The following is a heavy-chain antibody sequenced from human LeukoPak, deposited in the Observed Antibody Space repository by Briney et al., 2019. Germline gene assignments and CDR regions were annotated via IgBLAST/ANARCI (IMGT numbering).Heavy chain of an antibody. V-gene: IGHV3-48*03. CDR1: GFTFSSYE. CDR2: ISSSGSTI. Sequence: GGSLRLSCAASGFTFSSYEMNWVRQAPGKGLEWVSYISSSGSTIYYADSVKGRFTISRDNAKNSLYLQMNSLRAEDTAVYYCARAIPSPWTYYFDYWGQGTLVAVSS. J-gene: IGHJ4*02. D-gene: IGHD2-21*01. CDR3: ARAIPSPWTYYFDY.